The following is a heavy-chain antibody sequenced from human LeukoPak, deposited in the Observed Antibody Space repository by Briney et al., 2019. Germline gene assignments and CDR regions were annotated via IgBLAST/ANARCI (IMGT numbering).Heavy chain of an antibody. CDR2: MNPNSGNT. CDR1: GYTFTSYD. V-gene: IGHV1-8*01. D-gene: IGHD5-18*01. Sequence: ASVKVSCKASGYTFTSYDINWVRQATGQGLEWMGWMNPNSGNTGYAQKFQGRVTMTRNTSISTGYMELSSLRSEDTAVYYCARGRRVIQLWLLADYYGMDVWGQGTTVTVSS. CDR3: ARGRRVIQLWLLADYYGMDV. J-gene: IGHJ6*02.